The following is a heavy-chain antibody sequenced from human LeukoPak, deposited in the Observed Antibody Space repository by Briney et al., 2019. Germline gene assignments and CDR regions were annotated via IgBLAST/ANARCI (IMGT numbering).Heavy chain of an antibody. J-gene: IGHJ2*01. V-gene: IGHV3-53*01. D-gene: IGHD3-3*02. CDR1: GFTVSTNY. CDR3: ARVGDHFHWNLDL. CDR2: IYSGATT. Sequence: PGGPLRLSCAASGFTVSTNYMNWVRQAPGKGLEWVSIIYSGATTYYADSVKGRFTISRDTSKNTVSLQMNSLRAEDTAVYFCARVGDHFHWNLDLWGRGTLVTVSS.